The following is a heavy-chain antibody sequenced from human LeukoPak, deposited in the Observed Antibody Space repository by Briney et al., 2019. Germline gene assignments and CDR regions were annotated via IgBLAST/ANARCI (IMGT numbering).Heavy chain of an antibody. Sequence: GGSLRLSCAASGFTFSSYSMNWVRQAPGKGLEWVSSISSSSSYIYYADSVKGRFTISRDNAQNSLYLQMNSLRAEDTAVYYCARLAFLHRVPTDYWGQGTLVTVSS. J-gene: IGHJ4*02. CDR1: GFTFSSYS. V-gene: IGHV3-21*01. CDR3: ARLAFLHRVPTDY. D-gene: IGHD3-3*01. CDR2: ISSSSSYI.